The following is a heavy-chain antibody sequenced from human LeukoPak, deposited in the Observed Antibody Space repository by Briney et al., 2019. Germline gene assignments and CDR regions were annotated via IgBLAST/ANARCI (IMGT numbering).Heavy chain of an antibody. CDR3: ARESTTVKFFYMDV. Sequence: PGGSLRLSCAASGFTFSSYWMHWVRQAPGKGLVWVSRINSDGSSTSYADSVKGRFTISRDNAKNTLYLQMNSLRAEDTALYYCARESTTVKFFYMDVWGKGTTVTVSS. J-gene: IGHJ6*03. CDR2: INSDGSST. CDR1: GFTFSSYW. D-gene: IGHD4-11*01. V-gene: IGHV3-74*01.